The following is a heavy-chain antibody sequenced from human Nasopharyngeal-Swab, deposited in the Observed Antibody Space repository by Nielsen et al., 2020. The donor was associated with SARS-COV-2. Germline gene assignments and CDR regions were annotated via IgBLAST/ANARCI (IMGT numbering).Heavy chain of an antibody. CDR2: MNPNGGNT. D-gene: IGHD2-2*01. V-gene: IGHV1-8*01. CDR3: ARRRPSWYCSSTSCSPEDY. Sequence: WVRQAPGQGLEWMGWMNPNGGNTGYAQKFQGRVTMTRNTSISTAYMELSSLRSEDTAVYYCARRRPSWYCSSTSCSPEDYWGQGTLVTVSS. J-gene: IGHJ4*02.